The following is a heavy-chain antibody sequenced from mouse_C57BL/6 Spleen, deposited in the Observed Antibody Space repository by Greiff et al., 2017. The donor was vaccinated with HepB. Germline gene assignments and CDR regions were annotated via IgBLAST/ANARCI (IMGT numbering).Heavy chain of an antibody. CDR1: GYSITSGYY. J-gene: IGHJ4*01. V-gene: IGHV3-6*01. Sequence: EVKLEESGPGLVKPSQSLSLTCSVTGYSITSGYYWNWIRQFPGNKLEWMGYISYDGSNNYNPSLKNRISITRDTSKNQFFLKLNSVTTEDTATYYCARSNYYGSSYESAMDYWGQGTSVTVSS. D-gene: IGHD1-1*01. CDR2: ISYDGSN. CDR3: ARSNYYGSSYESAMDY.